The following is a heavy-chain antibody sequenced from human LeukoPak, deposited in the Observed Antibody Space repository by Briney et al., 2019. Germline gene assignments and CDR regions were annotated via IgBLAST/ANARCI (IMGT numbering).Heavy chain of an antibody. CDR3: ARQPYSIRWYGY. CDR2: IYPGDSDI. J-gene: IGHJ4*02. CDR1: GYSFTSYW. Sequence: GESLKISCKGSGYSFTSYWIGWVRQMPGKGLEWTGIIYPGDSDISYSPSFQGQVTTSADKSISTAYLQWSSLKASDTAMYYCARQPYSIRWYGYWGQGTLVTVSS. V-gene: IGHV5-51*01. D-gene: IGHD6-13*01.